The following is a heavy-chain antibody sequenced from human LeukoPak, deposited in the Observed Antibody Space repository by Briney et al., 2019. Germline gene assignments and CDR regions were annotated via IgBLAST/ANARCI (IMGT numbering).Heavy chain of an antibody. CDR2: IYTSGST. J-gene: IGHJ4*02. CDR1: GGSISSYY. Sequence: SETLSLTCTVSGGSISSYYWSWIRQPAGKGLEWMGRIYTSGSTNYNPSLKSRVTMSVNTSNNQFSLKLSSVTAPDTAVYYCARERLRPRSIDYWGQGTLVTVSS. CDR3: ARERLRPRSIDY. V-gene: IGHV4-4*07. D-gene: IGHD3-3*01.